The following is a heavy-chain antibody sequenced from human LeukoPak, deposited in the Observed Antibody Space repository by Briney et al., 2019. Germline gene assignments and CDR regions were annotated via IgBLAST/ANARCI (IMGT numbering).Heavy chain of an antibody. J-gene: IGHJ4*01. V-gene: IGHV3-21*01. CDR1: GFTFSSYS. CDR2: ISSSSSYI. Sequence: GGSLRLSCAASGFTFSSYSMNWVRQAPGKGLEWVSSISSSSSYIYYADSVKGRFTISRDNAKNSLYLQMNSLRAEDTAVYYCASWAIAAVVRVWGHGTLVTVPS. CDR3: ASWAIAAVVRV. D-gene: IGHD6-13*01.